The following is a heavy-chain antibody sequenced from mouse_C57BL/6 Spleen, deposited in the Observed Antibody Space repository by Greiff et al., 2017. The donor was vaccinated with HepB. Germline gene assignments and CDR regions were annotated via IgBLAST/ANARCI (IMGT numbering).Heavy chain of an antibody. J-gene: IGHJ1*03. Sequence: VQRVESGAELVRPGASVTLSCKASGYTFTDYEMHWVKQTPVHGLEWIGAIDPETGGTAYNQKFKGKAILTADKSSSTAYMELRSLTSEDSAVYYCTHTVVATRYFDVWGTGTTVTVSS. D-gene: IGHD1-1*01. CDR3: THTVVATRYFDV. CDR2: IDPETGGT. CDR1: GYTFTDYE. V-gene: IGHV1-15*01.